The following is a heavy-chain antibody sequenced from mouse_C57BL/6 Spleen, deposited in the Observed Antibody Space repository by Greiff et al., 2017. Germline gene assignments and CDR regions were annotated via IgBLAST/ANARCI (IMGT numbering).Heavy chain of an antibody. CDR1: GYTFTSYG. V-gene: IGHV1-81*01. Sequence: VQLQQPGAELARPGASVKLSCKASGYTFTSYGISWVKQRTGQGLEWIGEIYPRSGNTYYNEKFKGKATLTADKSSSTAYMELRSLTSEDSAVYFCARGRDDYDGGFAYWGQGTLVTVSA. CDR3: ARGRDDYDGGFAY. J-gene: IGHJ3*01. CDR2: IYPRSGNT. D-gene: IGHD2-4*01.